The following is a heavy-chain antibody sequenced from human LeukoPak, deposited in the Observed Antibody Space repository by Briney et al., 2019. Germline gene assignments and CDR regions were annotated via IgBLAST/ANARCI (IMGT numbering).Heavy chain of an antibody. V-gene: IGHV3-7*01. Sequence: GGSLRLSCAASGFTFSSYWMSWVRQAPGKGLEWVANIKQHGSEKYYVDSVEGRFTISRHNAKNSLYLQMNSLRAEDTAVYYCARGGTTVTARDYFDYWGQGTLVTVSS. J-gene: IGHJ4*02. CDR2: IKQHGSEK. D-gene: IGHD4-11*01. CDR3: ARGGTTVTARDYFDY. CDR1: GFTFSSYW.